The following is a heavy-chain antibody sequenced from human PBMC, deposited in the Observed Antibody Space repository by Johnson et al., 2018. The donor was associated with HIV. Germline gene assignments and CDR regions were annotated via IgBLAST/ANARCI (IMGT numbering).Heavy chain of an antibody. CDR3: ARDRGGMGYAFDI. CDR2: ISGSGGSA. Sequence: VQLVESGGGLVQPGGSLRLSCAASGFTFSSYAMSWVRQAPGKGLEWVSAISGSGGSAFYADSVKGRFTISRDNSKNTLYLQMDSLRIEDTAVYYCARDRGGMGYAFDIWGHGTMVTVSS. V-gene: IGHV3-23*04. D-gene: IGHD3-16*01. CDR1: GFTFSSYA. J-gene: IGHJ3*02.